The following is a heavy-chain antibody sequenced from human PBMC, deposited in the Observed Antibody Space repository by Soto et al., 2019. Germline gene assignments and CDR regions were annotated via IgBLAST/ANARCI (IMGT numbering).Heavy chain of an antibody. CDR1: GFSFETYW. CDR2: IKPDGSEK. D-gene: IGHD5-12*01. CDR3: ARVSLQGAYDVVDY. V-gene: IGHV3-7*04. Sequence: EVQLVESGGGLVQPGGSLRLSCAGSGFSFETYWMSWVRHAPGKGLEWGANIKPDGSEKNYVDSVMGQFTIPRDNANNSHILQVKSLRAVDTAVYYCARVSLQGAYDVVDYWGQGTLVTVSS. J-gene: IGHJ4*02.